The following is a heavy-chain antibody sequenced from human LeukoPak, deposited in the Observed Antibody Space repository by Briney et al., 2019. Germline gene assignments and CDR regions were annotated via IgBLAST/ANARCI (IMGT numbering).Heavy chain of an antibody. D-gene: IGHD6-19*01. Sequence: SETLPLTCTVSGGSISSYYWSWIRQPPGKGLEWIGYIYYSGSTNYNPSLKSRVTISVDTSKNQFSLKLSSVTAADTAVYYCARDHLAVAGTLGWFDPWGQGTLVTVSS. CDR2: IYYSGST. CDR3: ARDHLAVAGTLGWFDP. CDR1: GGSISSYY. J-gene: IGHJ5*02. V-gene: IGHV4-59*01.